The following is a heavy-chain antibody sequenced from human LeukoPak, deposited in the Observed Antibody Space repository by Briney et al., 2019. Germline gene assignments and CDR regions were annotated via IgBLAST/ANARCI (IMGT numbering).Heavy chain of an antibody. CDR2: IYTSGST. V-gene: IGHV4-4*07. J-gene: IGHJ5*02. CDR3: ARDRGYYDSSGYHGWFDP. D-gene: IGHD3-22*01. CDR1: GGSISSYY. Sequence: SETLSLTCTVSGGSISSYYWSWIRQPAGKGLEWIGRIYTSGSTNYNPSLKSRVTMSVDTSKNQFSLKLSSVTAADTAVYYCARDRGYYDSSGYHGWFDPWGQGTLVTVSS.